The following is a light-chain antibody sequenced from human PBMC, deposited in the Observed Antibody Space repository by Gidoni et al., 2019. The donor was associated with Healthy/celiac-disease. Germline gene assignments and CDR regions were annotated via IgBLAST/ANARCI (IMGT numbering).Light chain of an antibody. Sequence: DIVMTQSPDSLAVSLGERATINCKSSQSVLYSSNNQNYLAWYQQKPGQPPKLLIYWASTRESGVPDRFSGSGSGTDFTLTISSLQAEDVAVYYCQQYYSTPRTFXQXTKVEIK. CDR1: QSVLYSSNNQNY. J-gene: IGKJ1*01. CDR2: WAS. CDR3: QQYYSTPRT. V-gene: IGKV4-1*01.